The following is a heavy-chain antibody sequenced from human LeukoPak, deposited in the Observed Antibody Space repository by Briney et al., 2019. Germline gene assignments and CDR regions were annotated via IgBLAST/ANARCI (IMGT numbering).Heavy chain of an antibody. J-gene: IGHJ5*02. CDR1: GGSISSSSYY. CDR3: ARVGGGYDQTLGP. V-gene: IGHV4-39*07. D-gene: IGHD5-12*01. Sequence: SETLSLTCTVSGGSISSSSYYWGWIRQPPAKGLEWIGSIYYSGSTNYNPSLKSRVTISVDTSKNQFSLKLSSVTAADTAVYYCARVGGGYDQTLGPWGQGTLVTVSS. CDR2: IYYSGST.